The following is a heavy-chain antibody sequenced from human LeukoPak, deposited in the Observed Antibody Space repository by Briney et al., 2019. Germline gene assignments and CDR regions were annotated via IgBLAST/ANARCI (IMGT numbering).Heavy chain of an antibody. CDR3: TRGPLRYFDWTAYFDY. CDR1: GFTFGDYA. V-gene: IGHV3-49*04. CDR2: IRSKAYGGTT. Sequence: GGSLRLSCTASGFTFGDYAMSWVRQAPGKGLEWVGFIRSKAYGGTTEYAASVKGRFTISRDDSKSIAYPQMNSLKTEDTAVYYCTRGPLRYFDWTAYFDYWGQGTLVTVSS. D-gene: IGHD3-9*01. J-gene: IGHJ4*02.